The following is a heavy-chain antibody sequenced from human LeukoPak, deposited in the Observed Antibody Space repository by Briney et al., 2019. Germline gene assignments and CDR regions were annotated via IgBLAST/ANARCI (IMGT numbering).Heavy chain of an antibody. J-gene: IGHJ3*02. CDR1: GGTFSSYA. D-gene: IGHD3-22*01. CDR3: ARHYYDSSGSAFDI. Sequence: SVKVSCKASGGTFSSYAISWVRQAPGQGLEWMGGIIPIFGTANYAQKFQGRVTITADESTSTAYMELSSLRSEDTAVYYCARHYYDSSGSAFDIWGQGTMVTVSS. CDR2: IIPIFGTA. V-gene: IGHV1-69*13.